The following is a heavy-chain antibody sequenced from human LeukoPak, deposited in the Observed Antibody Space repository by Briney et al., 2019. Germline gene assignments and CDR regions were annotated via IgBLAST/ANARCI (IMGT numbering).Heavy chain of an antibody. CDR2: INGNGDST. CDR1: GFTFSNYW. J-gene: IGHJ4*02. D-gene: IGHD4/OR15-4a*01. CDR3: AKGPLTRFDY. V-gene: IGHV3-23*01. Sequence: PGGSLRLSCAASGFTFSNYWMSWVRQAPGKGLEWVSAINGNGDSTYYADSVKGRFTISRDNSKNTLYLQVNSLRAEDTAVYYCAKGPLTRFDYWGQGTLVTVSS.